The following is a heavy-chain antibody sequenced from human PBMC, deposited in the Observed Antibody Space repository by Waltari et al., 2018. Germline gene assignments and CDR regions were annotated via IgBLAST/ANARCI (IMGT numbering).Heavy chain of an antibody. CDR1: GCTFSNFA. J-gene: IGHJ4*02. Sequence: EGQLLDSGGGLVQPGGSLRLSGAASGCTFSNFAMTWVRQAPGKGLEWVSVISDSGSDTYYAESVKGRFTVSRDNSKNTLYLQMNSLRAEDTAVYQCAKDSPFGDDWGQGTLVTVSS. D-gene: IGHD3-10*01. V-gene: IGHV3-23*01. CDR2: ISDSGSDT. CDR3: AKDSPFGDD.